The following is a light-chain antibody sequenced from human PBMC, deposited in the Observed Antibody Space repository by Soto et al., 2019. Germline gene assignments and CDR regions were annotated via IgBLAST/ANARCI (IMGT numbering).Light chain of an antibody. CDR1: QSVSSSY. Sequence: EIVLTQSPGTLSLSPGERATLSCRASQSVSSSYLAWYQQKPGQAPSLLIYGASIRATGIPDRFSGSGSGTDFTLTISRLEPEDFAVYYCQQYGSTYTFGQGTKLEIK. CDR2: GAS. J-gene: IGKJ2*01. CDR3: QQYGSTYT. V-gene: IGKV3-20*01.